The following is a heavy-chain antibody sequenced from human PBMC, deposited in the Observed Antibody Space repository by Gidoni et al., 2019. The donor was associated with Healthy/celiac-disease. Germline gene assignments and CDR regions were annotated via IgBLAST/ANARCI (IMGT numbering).Heavy chain of an antibody. D-gene: IGHD1-1*01. Sequence: EVQLVESGGGLVKPGGSLRLSCAASGFPFSNAWMSWVRQAPGKGLEWVGCIKSKTDGGTTDYAAPVKGRFTISRDDSKNTLYLQMNSLKTEDTAVYYCTTAASNNWNDVYYYGMDVWGQGTTVTVSS. V-gene: IGHV3-15*01. CDR2: IKSKTDGGTT. J-gene: IGHJ6*02. CDR3: TTAASNNWNDVYYYGMDV. CDR1: GFPFSNAW.